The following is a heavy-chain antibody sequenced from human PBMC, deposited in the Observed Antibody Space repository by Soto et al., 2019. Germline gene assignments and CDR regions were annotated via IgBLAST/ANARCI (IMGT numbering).Heavy chain of an antibody. CDR1: GYTFTSFY. D-gene: IGHD2-15*01. Sequence: QVQLVQSGAEVKKPGASVKVSCKASGYTFTSFYVHWVRQAPGQGLEWMGIINPSGGNTTYAQKFQGRVTMTSDTSTSTVYMELSSPRSEDTAVYYCGREVIWDMVVVVAGTPRGLDYWGQGTLVTVSS. J-gene: IGHJ4*02. CDR3: GREVIWDMVVVVAGTPRGLDY. V-gene: IGHV1-46*03. CDR2: INPSGGNT.